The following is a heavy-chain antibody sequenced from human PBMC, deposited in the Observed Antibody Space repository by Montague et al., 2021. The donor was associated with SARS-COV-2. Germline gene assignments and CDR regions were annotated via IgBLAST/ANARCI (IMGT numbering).Heavy chain of an antibody. V-gene: IGHV4-31*03. CDR2: LNSSATT. Sequence: TLSLTCTVSGGSIRSNNNYWSCIRQHPGKGLEWIRNLNSSATTNSTSYLRSRVTISVDTYKKQFSLKLGSVTAADTAVYYCARGMYGLTETTDAFDNWGQGTMVSVSS. J-gene: IGHJ3*02. CDR1: GGSIRSNNNY. D-gene: IGHD1-14*01. CDR3: ARGMYGLTETTDAFDN.